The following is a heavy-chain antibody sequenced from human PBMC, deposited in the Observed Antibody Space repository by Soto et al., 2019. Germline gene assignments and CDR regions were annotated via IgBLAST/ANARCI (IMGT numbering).Heavy chain of an antibody. D-gene: IGHD2-2*01. CDR1: GYTFTNYY. CDR2: INPIGGST. Sequence: QVQLVQSGAEVKKPGASVKVSCKASGYTFTNYYMHWVRQAPGQGLEWMGMINPIGGSTSYAQKFQGRVTMTRDTSTSTVYMELSSLRSDDAAVYFCARDPLRLEPAAPPFEYWGQGTLVTVYS. V-gene: IGHV1-46*01. J-gene: IGHJ4*02. CDR3: ARDPLRLEPAAPPFEY.